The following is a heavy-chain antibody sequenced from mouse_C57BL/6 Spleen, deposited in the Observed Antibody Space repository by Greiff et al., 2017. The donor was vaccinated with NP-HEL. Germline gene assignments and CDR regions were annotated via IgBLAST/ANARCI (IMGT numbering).Heavy chain of an antibody. CDR2: INPSSGYT. D-gene: IGHD1-1*01. V-gene: IGHV1-4*01. J-gene: IGHJ2*01. CDR3: ALLLPFDY. Sequence: QVQLQQSGAELARPGASVKMSCKASGYTFTSYTMHWVKQRPGQGLEWIGYINPSSGYTKYNQKFKDKATLTADKSSSTAYMQLSSLTSEDSAVYCCALLLPFDYWGQGTTLTVSS. CDR1: GYTFTSYT.